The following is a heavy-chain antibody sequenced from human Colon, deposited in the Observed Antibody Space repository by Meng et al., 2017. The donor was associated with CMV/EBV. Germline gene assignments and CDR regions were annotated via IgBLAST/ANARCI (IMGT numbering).Heavy chain of an antibody. V-gene: IGHV2-70D*14. J-gene: IGHJ6*02. D-gene: IGHD1-14*01. CDR1: GFSLSKSGNR. CDR3: ARMMSNRSGLDV. CDR2: IDWDDEK. Sequence: SGPTLVKPTETLTLTCTLSGFSLSKSGNRVSWVRQSPGKGLEWLARIDWDDEKFYSTSLRSRLAISKDTSENQVVLTLTSVGPADTATYFCARMMSNRSGLDVWGQGTTVTVSS.